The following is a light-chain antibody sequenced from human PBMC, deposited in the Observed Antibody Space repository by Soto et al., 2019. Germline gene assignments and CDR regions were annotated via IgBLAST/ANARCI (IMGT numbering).Light chain of an antibody. CDR2: DAS. CDR1: QSVGSY. V-gene: IGKV3-11*01. Sequence: EVVLTQSPATLSLSPGERATLSCRASQSVGSYLAWYQHKPGQPPRLLIYDASNRATGIPARFSGSGSGTDFTLTISSLEPEDFAVYYCRQRSNWPPTWTFSQGTKVEIK. J-gene: IGKJ1*01. CDR3: RQRSNWPPTWT.